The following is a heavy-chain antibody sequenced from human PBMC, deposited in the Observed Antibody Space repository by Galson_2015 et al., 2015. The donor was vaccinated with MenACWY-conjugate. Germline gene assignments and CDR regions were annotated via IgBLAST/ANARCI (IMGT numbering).Heavy chain of an antibody. J-gene: IGHJ4*02. CDR1: GFSVPTRGGG. D-gene: IGHD6-6*01. CDR2: FCFGDGT. Sequence: PALVQPTQTLTLICTFSGFSVPTRGGGVGGIRQPPGKALEWLALFCFGDGTHYSPSLKSKLTITKDTSKNQEVLTMTNMDPVYTATYYCAHRRPGYSSSWWGFFDYWGRGTLVTVSS. CDR3: AHRRPGYSSSWWGFFDY. V-gene: IGHV2-5*02.